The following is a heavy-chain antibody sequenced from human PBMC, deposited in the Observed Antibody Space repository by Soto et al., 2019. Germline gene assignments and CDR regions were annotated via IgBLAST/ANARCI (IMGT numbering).Heavy chain of an antibody. Sequence: ASVKVSCKASGGTFSSYAISWVRQAPGQGLEWMGRIIPILGIANYAQKFQGRVTITADKSTSTAYMELSSLRSEDTALYFCARYGGYCTNGVCYLNWFDPWGQGTLVTVSS. D-gene: IGHD2-8*01. J-gene: IGHJ5*02. V-gene: IGHV1-69*04. CDR3: ARYGGYCTNGVCYLNWFDP. CDR2: IIPILGIA. CDR1: GGTFSSYA.